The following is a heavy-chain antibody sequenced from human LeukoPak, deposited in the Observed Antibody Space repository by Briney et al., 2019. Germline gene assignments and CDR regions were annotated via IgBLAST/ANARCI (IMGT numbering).Heavy chain of an antibody. CDR3: ARLRYYYGSGIHYYMDV. J-gene: IGHJ6*03. D-gene: IGHD3-10*01. CDR2: IYTSGST. Sequence: SETLSLTCTVSGGSISSGSYYWSWIRQPAGKGLEWIGRIYTSGSTNYNPSLKSRVTISVDTSKNQFSLKLSSVTAADTAVYYCARLRYYYGSGIHYYMDVWGKGTTVTISS. V-gene: IGHV4-61*02. CDR1: GGSISSGSYY.